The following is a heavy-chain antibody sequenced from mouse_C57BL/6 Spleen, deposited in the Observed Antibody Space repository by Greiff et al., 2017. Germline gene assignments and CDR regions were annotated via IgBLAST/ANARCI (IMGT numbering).Heavy chain of an antibody. CDR3: ARGGDGYYKGAKDD. V-gene: IGHV1-81*01. CDR2: IYPRSGNT. CDR1: GYTFTSYG. J-gene: IGHJ4*01. Sequence: QVQLQQSGAELARPGASVKLSCKASGYTFTSYGISWVKQRPGQGLEWIGEIYPRSGNTYYNEKFKGKATLTADKSSSTAYMELRSLTSEDSAVYFCARGGDGYYKGAKDDWGQGTSVTVAS. D-gene: IGHD2-3*01.